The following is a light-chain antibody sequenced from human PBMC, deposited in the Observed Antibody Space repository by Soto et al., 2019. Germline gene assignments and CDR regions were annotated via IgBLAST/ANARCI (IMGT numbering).Light chain of an antibody. CDR2: STN. V-gene: IGLV8-61*01. CDR3: VLYMGSGIWV. Sequence: QTVVTQEPSFSVSPGRTVTLTCGLSAGSVSTSYYPSWYQQTPGQAPRTLIYSTNTRSSGVPDRFSGSILGNKAVLTITGAKAYCESDYHCVLYMGSGIWVFGGGTKLTVL. CDR1: AGSVSTSYY. J-gene: IGLJ3*02.